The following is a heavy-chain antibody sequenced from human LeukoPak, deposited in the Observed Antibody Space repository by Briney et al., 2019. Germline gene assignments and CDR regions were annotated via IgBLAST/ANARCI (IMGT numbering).Heavy chain of an antibody. Sequence: TGGSLRLSCAASGFTFSSYGMHWVRQAPGKGLEWVAVISYDGSNKYYADSVKGRFTISRDNAKNSLYLQMNSLRDEDTAVYYCARDRWFGESRYFDSWGQGTLVTVSS. CDR3: ARDRWFGESRYFDS. CDR1: GFTFSSYG. D-gene: IGHD3-10*01. V-gene: IGHV3-30*03. CDR2: ISYDGSNK. J-gene: IGHJ4*02.